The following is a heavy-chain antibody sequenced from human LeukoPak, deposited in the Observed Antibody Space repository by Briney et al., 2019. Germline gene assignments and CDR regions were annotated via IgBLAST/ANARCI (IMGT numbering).Heavy chain of an antibody. CDR1: GGTFSSYA. V-gene: IGHV1-69*04. J-gene: IGHJ5*02. Sequence: GASVKVSCKASGGTFSSYAISWVRQAPGQGLEWMGRIIPILGIANYAQKFRGRVTITADKSTSTAYMELSSLRSEDTAVYYCAREGDSSGWYWFDPWGQGTLVTVSS. CDR2: IIPILGIA. D-gene: IGHD6-19*01. CDR3: AREGDSSGWYWFDP.